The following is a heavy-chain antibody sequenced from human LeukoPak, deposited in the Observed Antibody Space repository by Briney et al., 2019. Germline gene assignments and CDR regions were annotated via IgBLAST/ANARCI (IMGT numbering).Heavy chain of an antibody. D-gene: IGHD5-12*01. Sequence: GRSLRLSCAASGFTFSGSGMHWVRQAPGKGLEWVAVIWYDGSAKYYADSVKGRFTISRDNSKNTLYLQMNSLGAEDTAVYYCVRDGGVSGYDLLDYWGQGTLVTVSS. J-gene: IGHJ4*02. CDR1: GFTFSGSG. CDR3: VRDGGVSGYDLLDY. V-gene: IGHV3-33*01. CDR2: IWYDGSAK.